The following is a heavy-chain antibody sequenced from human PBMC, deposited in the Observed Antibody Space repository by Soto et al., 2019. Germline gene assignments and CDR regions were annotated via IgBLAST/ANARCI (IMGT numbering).Heavy chain of an antibody. J-gene: IGHJ4*02. V-gene: IGHV4-59*08. D-gene: IGHD6-19*01. CDR1: GGSISSYY. CDR2: IYYSGST. Sequence: SETLSLTCTVSGGSISSYYWSWIRQPPGKGLEWIGYIYYSGSTNYNPSLKSRVTISVDTSKNQFSLKLSSVTAADTAVYYCARHITVGSSGWYYFDYWGQGTLVTVSS. CDR3: ARHITVGSSGWYYFDY.